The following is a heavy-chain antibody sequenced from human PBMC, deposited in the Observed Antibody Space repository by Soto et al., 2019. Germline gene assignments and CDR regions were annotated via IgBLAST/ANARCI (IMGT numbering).Heavy chain of an antibody. V-gene: IGHV3-7*01. Sequence: EVQLVESGGGLVQPGESLRLSCAASGFTFNNYWMSWVRQAPGKGLEWVANIKQDGSEKNYVDSVKGRFTISRDNAKNSLYLQMNSLRAEDTAVYFCASTVTIPWYYYYMDVWGKGTTVTVSS. J-gene: IGHJ6*03. CDR3: ASTVTIPWYYYYMDV. CDR1: GFTFNNYW. D-gene: IGHD4-4*01. CDR2: IKQDGSEK.